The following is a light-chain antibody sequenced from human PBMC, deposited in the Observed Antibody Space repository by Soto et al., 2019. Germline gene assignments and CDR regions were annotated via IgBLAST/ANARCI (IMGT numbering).Light chain of an antibody. CDR3: SSYTSSSTLGV. CDR2: DVS. CDR1: SSDVGGYNY. V-gene: IGLV2-14*01. Sequence: QSALTQPASVSGSPGQSITISCTGTSSDVGGYNYVSWYQQHPGKAPKLMIYDVSNRPSGVSNRFCGSKSGNTASLTISGLQAEDEADYYCSSYTSSSTLGVFGGGTQVTVL. J-gene: IGLJ2*01.